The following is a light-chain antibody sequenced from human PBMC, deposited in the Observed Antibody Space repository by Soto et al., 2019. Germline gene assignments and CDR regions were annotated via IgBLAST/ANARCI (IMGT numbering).Light chain of an antibody. J-gene: IGKJ1*01. CDR2: KAS. V-gene: IGKV1-5*03. CDR1: QSISSW. Sequence: DIQMTQSPSTLSASVGDRVTITCRASQSISSWLAWYQQKPGKAPKLLIYKASSLESGVPPRLSGSGSGTEFTLTCSSLQPHHFATYYCQQYNSYSWTFGQGTKVEIK. CDR3: QQYNSYSWT.